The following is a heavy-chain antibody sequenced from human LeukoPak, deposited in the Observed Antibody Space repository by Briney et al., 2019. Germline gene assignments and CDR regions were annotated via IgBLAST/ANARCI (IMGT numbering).Heavy chain of an antibody. CDR2: INHSGST. J-gene: IGHJ4*02. V-gene: IGHV4-34*01. CDR1: GGSFSGYY. CDR3: AREWGRGYYDSSGFDY. D-gene: IGHD3-22*01. Sequence: PSETLSLTCAVYGGSFSGYYWSWIRQPPGKGLEWIGEINHSGSTNYNPSLKSRVTISVDTSKNQFSLKLSSVTAADTAVYYCAREWGRGYYDSSGFDYWGQGTLVTVSS.